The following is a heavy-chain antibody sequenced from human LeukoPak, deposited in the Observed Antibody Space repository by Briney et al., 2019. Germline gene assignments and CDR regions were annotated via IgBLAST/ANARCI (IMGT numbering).Heavy chain of an antibody. J-gene: IGHJ4*02. D-gene: IGHD5-12*01. CDR1: AFTFSNYT. CDR2: ISYDGSNK. V-gene: IGHV3-30-3*01. Sequence: PGGSLRLSCAASAFTFSNYTMHWVRQAPGKGLEWVAVISYDGSNKYYADSVKGRFTISRDNSKNTLYLQMNSLRGEDTAVYYCARIPRTWLGFPYFDYWGQGTLVTVSS. CDR3: ARIPRTWLGFPYFDY.